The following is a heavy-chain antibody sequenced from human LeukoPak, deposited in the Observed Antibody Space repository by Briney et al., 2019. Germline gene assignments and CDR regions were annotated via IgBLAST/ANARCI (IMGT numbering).Heavy chain of an antibody. Sequence: GGSLRLSCAASGFTFSDYYMRWIRQAPGKGLEWVSYISSSGSNIYYADSVKGRFTISRDNAKNSLYLQMNSLRAEDTAVYYCARGRRIRDGYNLGYWGQGTLVTVSP. V-gene: IGHV3-11*01. D-gene: IGHD5-24*01. CDR3: ARGRRIRDGYNLGY. CDR2: ISSSGSNI. CDR1: GFTFSDYY. J-gene: IGHJ4*02.